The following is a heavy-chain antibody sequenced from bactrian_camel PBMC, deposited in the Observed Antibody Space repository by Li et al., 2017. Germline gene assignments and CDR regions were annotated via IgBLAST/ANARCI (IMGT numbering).Heavy chain of an antibody. CDR3: KTRPCRSGVIPF. D-gene: IGHD2*01. CDR2: ISTDGRA. V-gene: IGHV3S53*01. CDR1: GSSYTSYN. Sequence: VQLVESGGGSVPAGGSLRLSCVASGSSYTSYNMGWFRQTPGNEREGVSGISTDGRATYDDSVMSRFTVTADKAGDTVYLQMNNLRPEDTAMYYCKTRPCRSGVIPFWSHGTQVTVS. J-gene: IGHJ4*01.